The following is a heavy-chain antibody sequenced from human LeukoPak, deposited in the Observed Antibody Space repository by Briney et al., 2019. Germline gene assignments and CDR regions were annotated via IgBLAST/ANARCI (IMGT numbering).Heavy chain of an antibody. CDR1: GYTFTSYG. CDR3: ARARSSGSGPDALDI. V-gene: IGHV1-18*01. CDR2: ISAYNGNT. Sequence: GASVKVSCKASGYTFTSYGISWVRQAPGQGLEWMGWISAYNGNTNYAQKLQGRVTMTTDTSTSTAYMELRSLRSDDTAVYYCARARSSGSGPDALDIWGQGTMVTVSS. D-gene: IGHD3-10*01. J-gene: IGHJ3*02.